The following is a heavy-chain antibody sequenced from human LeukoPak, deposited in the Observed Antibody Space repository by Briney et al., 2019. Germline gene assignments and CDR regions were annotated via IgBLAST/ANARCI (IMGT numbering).Heavy chain of an antibody. J-gene: IGHJ4*02. CDR2: INPNSGGT. V-gene: IGHV1-2*02. Sequence: ASVKVSCKASGYTFTGYYMHWVRQAPGQGLEWMGWINPNSGGTNYAQKFQGRVTMPRDTSISTAYMELSRLRSDDTAVYYCARSKGYDFWSGSPYYFDYWGQGTLDTVSS. CDR1: GYTFTGYY. CDR3: ARSKGYDFWSGSPYYFDY. D-gene: IGHD3-3*01.